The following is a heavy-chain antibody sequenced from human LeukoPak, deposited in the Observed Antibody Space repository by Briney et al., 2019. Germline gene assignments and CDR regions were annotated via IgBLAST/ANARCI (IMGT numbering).Heavy chain of an antibody. D-gene: IGHD6-19*01. CDR3: ARGGIAMAGSMSLMD. CDR1: GFTLSTFW. Sequence: GGSLRLSCVASGFTLSTFWMTWVRQAPGKGLEWVANIKQDGSEKNYVDSVKGRFTISRDNAKNSLYMQMNSLRVGDTAVYYCARGGIAMAGSMSLMDWAQGTLVTVSS. CDR2: IKQDGSEK. V-gene: IGHV3-7*03. J-gene: IGHJ4*02.